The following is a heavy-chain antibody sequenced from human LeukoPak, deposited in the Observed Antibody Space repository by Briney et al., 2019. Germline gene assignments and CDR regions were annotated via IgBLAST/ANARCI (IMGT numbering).Heavy chain of an antibody. J-gene: IGHJ5*02. CDR2: IIPIFGTA. CDR3: ARSHRGATRVNWFDP. D-gene: IGHD1-26*01. Sequence: ASVKVSCKASGGTFSSYAISWVRQAPGQGLEWMGGIIPIFGTANYAQKFQGRVTITTDETTSTAYMELSSLRSEDTAVYYCARSHRGATRVNWFDPWGQGTLVTVSS. V-gene: IGHV1-69*05. CDR1: GGTFSSYA.